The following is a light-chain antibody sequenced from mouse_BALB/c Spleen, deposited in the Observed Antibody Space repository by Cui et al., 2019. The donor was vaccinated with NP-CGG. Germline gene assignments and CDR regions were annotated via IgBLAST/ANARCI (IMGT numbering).Light chain of an antibody. J-gene: IGLJ1*01. CDR3: ALWYSNHWV. CDR1: TGAVTTSNY. Sequence: QAVVTQESALTTSPGETVTLTCRSSTGAVTTSNYANWVQEKPDHLFTGLIGGTNNRVPGIPARFPGSLTGDKAALIITGAQTEDEAIYFCALWYSNHWVFGGGTKLTVL. CDR2: GTN. V-gene: IGLV1*01.